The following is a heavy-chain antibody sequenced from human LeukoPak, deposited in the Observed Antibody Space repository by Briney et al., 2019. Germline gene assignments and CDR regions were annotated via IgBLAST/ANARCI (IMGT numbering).Heavy chain of an antibody. Sequence: SETLSLTCTVSGGSIRSSYYYWGWIRQPPGKGLEWIGSIYDSGSTYYNPSLKSRVTISVDTSKNQFSLKLSSVTTADTAVYYCARVGRYIYYYYYGMDVWGQGTTVTVSS. J-gene: IGHJ6*02. CDR2: IYDSGST. V-gene: IGHV4-39*07. D-gene: IGHD5-12*01. CDR3: ARVGRYIYYYYYGMDV. CDR1: GGSIRSSYYY.